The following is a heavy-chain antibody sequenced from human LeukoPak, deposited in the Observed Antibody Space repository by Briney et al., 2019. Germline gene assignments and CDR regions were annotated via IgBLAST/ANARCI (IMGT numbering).Heavy chain of an antibody. Sequence: SETLSLTCNVSGVSIRSGSYYWSWIRQPAGKGLEWIGRIYISGTTNYNPSLKSRVTISVGTSKSQFSLKLSSVTAADTAVYYCAREVSDYDILTGWIDYWGQGTLVSVSS. CDR3: AREVSDYDILTGWIDY. CDR1: GVSIRSGSYY. D-gene: IGHD3-9*01. V-gene: IGHV4-61*02. J-gene: IGHJ4*02. CDR2: IYISGTT.